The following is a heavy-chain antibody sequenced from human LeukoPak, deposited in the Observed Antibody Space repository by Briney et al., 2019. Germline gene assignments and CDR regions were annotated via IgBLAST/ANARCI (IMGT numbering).Heavy chain of an antibody. CDR1: GFTFSSYA. CDR2: ISGSGGST. CDR3: AKADFMNYDFWSGYPMGGFDY. V-gene: IGHV3-23*01. J-gene: IGHJ4*02. D-gene: IGHD3-3*01. Sequence: GGSLRLSCAASGFTFSSYAMSWVRQAPGKGLEWVSAISGSGGSTYYADSVKGRFTISRDNSKNTLYLQMNSLRAEDTAVYYCAKADFMNYDFWSGYPMGGFDYWGQGTLVTVSS.